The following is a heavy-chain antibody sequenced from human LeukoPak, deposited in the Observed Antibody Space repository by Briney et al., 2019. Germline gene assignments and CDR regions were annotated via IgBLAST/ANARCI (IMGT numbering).Heavy chain of an antibody. CDR2: ISAYNGNT. CDR3: ARDEIVVVTTGYYFDY. D-gene: IGHD3-22*01. J-gene: IGHJ4*02. V-gene: IGHV1-18*01. Sequence: ASVKVSCKASGYTFTSYGISWVRQAPGQGLEWMGWISAYNGNTNYAQKLQGRVTMTTDTSTSTAYMELRSLRSDDAAVYYCARDEIVVVTTGYYFDYWGQGTLVTVSS. CDR1: GYTFTSYG.